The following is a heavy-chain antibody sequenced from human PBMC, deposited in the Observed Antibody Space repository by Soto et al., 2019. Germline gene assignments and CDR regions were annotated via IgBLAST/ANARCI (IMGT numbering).Heavy chain of an antibody. Sequence: GGSLRLSCAASGFTFSSYGMHWVRQAPGKGLEWVAVIWYDGSNKYYADSVKGRFTISRDNSKNTLYLQMNSLRAEDTAVYYCARDLFDLGYYYYGMDVWGQGTTVTVSS. CDR2: IWYDGSNK. CDR3: ARDLFDLGYYYYGMDV. CDR1: GFTFSSYG. V-gene: IGHV3-33*01. J-gene: IGHJ6*02.